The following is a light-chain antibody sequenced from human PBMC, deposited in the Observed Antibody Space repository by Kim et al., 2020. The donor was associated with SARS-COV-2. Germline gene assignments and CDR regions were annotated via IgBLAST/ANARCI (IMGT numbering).Light chain of an antibody. J-gene: IGLJ3*02. V-gene: IGLV1-44*01. CDR1: SSNIGSNT. Sequence: GQRFTISCSGSSSNIGSNTVNWYQQLPGTAPKLLIYSNNQRPSGVPDLFSGSKSGTSASLAISGLQSEDEADYYCAAWDDTLNGWVFGGGTQLTVL. CDR3: AAWDDTLNGWV. CDR2: SNN.